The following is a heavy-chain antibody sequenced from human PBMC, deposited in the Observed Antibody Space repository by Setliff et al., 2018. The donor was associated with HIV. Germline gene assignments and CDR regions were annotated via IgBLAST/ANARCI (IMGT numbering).Heavy chain of an antibody. CDR1: GVSITSGASY. CDR3: AREDCSGPGCHNDAFDI. J-gene: IGHJ3*02. Sequence: SETLSLTCSVSGVSITSGASYWTWIRQRPGMALEWIGYMYYSGATSYRPSLGSRVTISRDASKNQFSLKLTSVTDADTAVYYCAREDCSGPGCHNDAFDIWGQGTLVTVSS. CDR2: MYYSGAT. D-gene: IGHD2-15*01. V-gene: IGHV4-31*03.